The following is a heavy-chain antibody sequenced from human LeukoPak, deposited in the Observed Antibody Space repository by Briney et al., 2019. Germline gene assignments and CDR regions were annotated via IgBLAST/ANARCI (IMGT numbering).Heavy chain of an antibody. CDR1: GGTFSSYA. CDR3: ARDRGGYDGAFDI. Sequence: ASVKVSCKACGGTFSSYAISWVRQAPGQGREWMGGIIPIFGTANYVQKFQGGVTITADESTSTAYMELSSLRSEDTAVYYCARDRGGYDGAFDIWGQGTMVTVSS. CDR2: IIPIFGTA. D-gene: IGHD5-12*01. V-gene: IGHV1-69*13. J-gene: IGHJ3*02.